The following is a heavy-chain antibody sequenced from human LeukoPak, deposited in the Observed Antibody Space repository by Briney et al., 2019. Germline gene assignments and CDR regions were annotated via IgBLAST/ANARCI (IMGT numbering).Heavy chain of an antibody. D-gene: IGHD6-13*01. CDR3: ARDYGSMAAAGTHDY. V-gene: IGHV1-18*04. CDR2: ISVYNGHT. Sequence: ASVKVSCKASGYTFTSYGISWVRQAPGQGLEWMGWISVYNGHTNYAQKLQGRVTMTTDTSTSTAYMELRSLRSDDTAVYYCARDYGSMAAAGTHDYWGQGTLVTVSS. J-gene: IGHJ4*02. CDR1: GYTFTSYG.